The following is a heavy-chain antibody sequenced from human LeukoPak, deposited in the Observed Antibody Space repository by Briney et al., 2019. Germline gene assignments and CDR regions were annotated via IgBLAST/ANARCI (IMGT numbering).Heavy chain of an antibody. V-gene: IGHV3-7*01. D-gene: IGHD1-26*01. J-gene: IGHJ3*02. CDR2: IKQDGSEK. CDR3: ASSGRGSYPKAFDI. Sequence: QPGGSLRLSCVASGFNLSSYSMNWVRQAPGKGLEWVVNIKQDGSEKYYVDSVKGRFAISRDNAKNSLYLQMNSLRAEDTAVYYCASSGRGSYPKAFDIWGQGTMVTVSS. CDR1: GFNLSSYS.